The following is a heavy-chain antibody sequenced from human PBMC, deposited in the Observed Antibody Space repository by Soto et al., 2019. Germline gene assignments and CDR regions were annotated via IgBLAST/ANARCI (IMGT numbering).Heavy chain of an antibody. CDR2: IFWRGEGT. Sequence: QVQLVESGGGLVTPAGSLRLSCAASGFFFGDYYMSWFRQAPGKGLEWVSNIFWRGEGTQYADSVQGRFTISRDNAKNSLSRYTTSLRAEDTAVYYCARVRGSGGGPHWYGYYFDYWGQGTQFIVSS. D-gene: IGHD2-8*02. CDR1: GFFFGDYY. V-gene: IGHV3-11*01. CDR3: ARVRGSGGGPHWYGYYFDY. J-gene: IGHJ4*02.